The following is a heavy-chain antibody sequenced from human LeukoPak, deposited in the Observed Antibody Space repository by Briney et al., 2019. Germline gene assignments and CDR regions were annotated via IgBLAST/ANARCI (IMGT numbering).Heavy chain of an antibody. J-gene: IGHJ4*02. CDR2: INHSGST. CDR1: GGSFSGYY. D-gene: IGHD4-17*01. Sequence: SETLSLTCAVYGGSFSGYYWSWIRQPPGKGLEWIGEINHSGSTNYNPSLKSRVTISVDTSKNQFSLKLSSVTAADTAVYYRARGLPLETTVTTDFDYWGQGTLVTVSS. CDR3: ARGLPLETTVTTDFDY. V-gene: IGHV4-34*01.